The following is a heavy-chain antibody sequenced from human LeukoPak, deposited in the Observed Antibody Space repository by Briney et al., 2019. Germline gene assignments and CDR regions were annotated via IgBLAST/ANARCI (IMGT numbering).Heavy chain of an antibody. D-gene: IGHD3-22*01. J-gene: IGHJ4*02. CDR2: FDPEDGET. CDR3: ARDARGDSGYYSYFDY. Sequence: ASVKVSCKVSGYTLTELSMHWVRQAPGKGLEWMGGFDPEDGETIYAQKFQGRVTMTEDTSTDTAYMELSSLRSEDTAVYYCARDARGDSGYYSYFDYWGQGTLVTVSS. V-gene: IGHV1-24*01. CDR1: GYTLTELS.